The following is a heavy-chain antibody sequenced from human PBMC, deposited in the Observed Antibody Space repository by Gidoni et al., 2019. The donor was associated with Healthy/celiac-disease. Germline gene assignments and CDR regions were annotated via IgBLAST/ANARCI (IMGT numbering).Heavy chain of an antibody. CDR2: MSSSSSYI. CDR1: GFTFSSYS. J-gene: IGHJ6*02. CDR3: SGDCPYYYGMDV. V-gene: IGHV3-21*01. Sequence: EVQLVESGGGLVKPGGSLRLSCAASGFTFSSYSMNWVRQAPGKGLEWVSSMSSSSSYIYYADSWKGRFTISRDNAKNSLYLQMNSLRAEDTAVYYCSGDCPYYYGMDVWGQGTTVTVSS.